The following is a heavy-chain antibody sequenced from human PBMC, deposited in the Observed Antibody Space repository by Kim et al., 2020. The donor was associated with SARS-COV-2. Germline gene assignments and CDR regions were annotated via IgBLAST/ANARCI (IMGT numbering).Heavy chain of an antibody. J-gene: IGHJ4*02. CDR3: ARRDFWSAYPFDY. D-gene: IGHD3-3*01. Sequence: NYVDSVKGRFTISRENSKNTIFLQMNSLTPDDTAVYYCARRDFWSAYPFDYWGQGTLVTVSS. V-gene: IGHV3-30*01.